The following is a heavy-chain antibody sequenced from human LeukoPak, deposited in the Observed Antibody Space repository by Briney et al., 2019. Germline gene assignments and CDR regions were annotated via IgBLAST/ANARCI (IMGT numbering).Heavy chain of an antibody. CDR1: GFTFSNFW. Sequence: GGSLRLSCTASGFTFSNFWMGWVRKAPGKGLEWVANIKQDETEEFYLGSVKGRFTISRDNAKNSLYLQMNSLRAEDTAVYYCARRLRAHIDYWGQGTLVTVSS. V-gene: IGHV3-7*03. J-gene: IGHJ4*02. CDR2: IKQDETEE. D-gene: IGHD4-17*01. CDR3: ARRLRAHIDY.